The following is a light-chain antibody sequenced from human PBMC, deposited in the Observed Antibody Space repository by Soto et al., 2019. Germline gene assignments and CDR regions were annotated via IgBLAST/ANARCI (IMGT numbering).Light chain of an antibody. J-gene: IGKJ4*02. CDR2: WAS. V-gene: IGKV4-1*01. CDR1: HSVLYGSNNKTD. Sequence: VRTLSPASRSVSLGERATINCKSSHSVLYGSNNKTDLALSQQKPGQPPKLLIYWASTLESGFPDRFSGRGSGTYFTLTISSLQSEDVAVYYSQQEYGSPHVFGGGTKVDIK. CDR3: QQEYGSPHV.